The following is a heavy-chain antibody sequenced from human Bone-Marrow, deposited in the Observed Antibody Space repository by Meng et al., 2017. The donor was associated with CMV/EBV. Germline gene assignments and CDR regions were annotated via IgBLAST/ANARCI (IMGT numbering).Heavy chain of an antibody. Sequence: KIPCAASGFTFSSYGISWVRQAPGQGLEWMGWISAYNGNTNYAQKLQGRVTMTTDTSTSTAYMELRSLRSDDTAVYYCARYLAARPTDYWGQGTLVTVSS. J-gene: IGHJ4*02. CDR3: ARYLAARPTDY. D-gene: IGHD6-6*01. V-gene: IGHV1-18*01. CDR1: GFTFSSYG. CDR2: ISAYNGNT.